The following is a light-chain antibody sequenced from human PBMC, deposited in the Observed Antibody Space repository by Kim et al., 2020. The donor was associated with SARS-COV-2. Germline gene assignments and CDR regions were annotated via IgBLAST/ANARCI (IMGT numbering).Light chain of an antibody. Sequence: SVAIAARATPSWRASRSSSNNLAWYQQKPGQAPRLFMYGASTRATGIPPRFSGSGSGTDFTLTISSLQSYDLAIYYWQHYNEWWTFGQGTKVDIK. J-gene: IGKJ1*01. V-gene: IGKV3-15*01. CDR3: QHYNEWWT. CDR1: RSSSNN. CDR2: GAS.